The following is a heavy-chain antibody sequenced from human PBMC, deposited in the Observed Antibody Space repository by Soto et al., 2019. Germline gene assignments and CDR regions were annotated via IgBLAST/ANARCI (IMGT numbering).Heavy chain of an antibody. CDR2: INPSGGST. V-gene: IGHV1-46*01. CDR1: GYTFTSCN. CDR3: ARDNRAAVGGNFDC. D-gene: IGHD6-13*01. Sequence: QVQLVQSGAEVKKPGASVKVSCKASGYTFTSCNMHWVRQAPGQGLEWMGMINPSGGSTTYAQKFKGRVTMTRDTSTSTVYMELNSLRSEDTAVYYCARDNRAAVGGNFDCWGKGSLVTVSS. J-gene: IGHJ4*02.